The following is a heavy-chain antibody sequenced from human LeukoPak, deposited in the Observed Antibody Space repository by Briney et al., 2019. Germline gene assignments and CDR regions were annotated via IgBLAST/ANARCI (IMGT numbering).Heavy chain of an antibody. CDR1: GGSNSSYY. D-gene: IGHD3-9*01. V-gene: IGHV4-4*07. CDR2: IYTSGST. J-gene: IGHJ4*02. CDR3: ASLLGDILTGYSEY. Sequence: PSETLSLTCTVSGGSNSSYYWSWIRQPAGKGLEWIGRIYTSGSTNYNPSLKSRVTMSVDTSKNQFSLKLSSVTAADTAVYYCASLLGDILTGYSEYWGQGTLVAVSS.